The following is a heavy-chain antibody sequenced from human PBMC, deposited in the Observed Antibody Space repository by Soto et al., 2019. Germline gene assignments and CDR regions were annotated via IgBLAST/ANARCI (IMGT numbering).Heavy chain of an antibody. D-gene: IGHD2-2*01. J-gene: IGHJ6*03. CDR2: ISGSTGTT. CDR1: GFTFSSYA. Sequence: GGALRLSCAASGFTFSSYAMSWVRHAPGQGLEWVSEISGSTGTTYYADSVKGRFIISRDNSKNMVHLQMNSLRAEDTAVYYCAKDTSSSPYYMDVWGKGTTVTVSS. V-gene: IGHV3-23*01. CDR3: AKDTSSSPYYMDV.